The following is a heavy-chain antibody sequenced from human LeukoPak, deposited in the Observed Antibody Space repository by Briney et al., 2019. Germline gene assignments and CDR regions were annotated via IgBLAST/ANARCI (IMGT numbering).Heavy chain of an antibody. J-gene: IGHJ4*02. Sequence: PGXSLRLSCAASGFTFSSYSMSWVRQAPGKGLEWVSGISGSGGSTDYADSVKGRFTISRDNSKNTLYLQMNSLRVEDTAVYYCAKDPGYQVVYCFDYWGQGTLVTVSS. V-gene: IGHV3-23*01. CDR3: AKDPGYQVVYCFDY. CDR1: GFTFSSYS. CDR2: ISGSGGST. D-gene: IGHD2-2*01.